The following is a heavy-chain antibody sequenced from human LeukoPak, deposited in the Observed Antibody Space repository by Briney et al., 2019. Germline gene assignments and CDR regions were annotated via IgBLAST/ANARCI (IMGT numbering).Heavy chain of an antibody. Sequence: SETLSLTCTVSGSSVSSDTHYWGWIRQPPGKGLEWIVSIYYSGSTYYNPSLKSRVTISVDTSKNQFSLKLSSVTAADTAVYYCAREGSSNPFDYWGQGTLVTVSS. D-gene: IGHD6-13*01. CDR1: GSSVSSDTHY. V-gene: IGHV4-39*07. J-gene: IGHJ4*02. CDR2: IYYSGST. CDR3: AREGSSNPFDY.